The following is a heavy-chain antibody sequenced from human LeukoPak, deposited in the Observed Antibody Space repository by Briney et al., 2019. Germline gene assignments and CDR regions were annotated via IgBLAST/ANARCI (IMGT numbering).Heavy chain of an antibody. D-gene: IGHD3-9*01. J-gene: IGHJ4*02. Sequence: SETLSLTCAVYGGFFSGYYWSWIRQPPGKGLEWIGEINHSGSTNYNPSLKSRVTISGDTSENQFSLRLSSVTAADTAVYYCARFDWDDMLVDYWGQGTLVTVSS. CDR3: ARFDWDDMLVDY. V-gene: IGHV4-34*01. CDR2: INHSGST. CDR1: GGFFSGYY.